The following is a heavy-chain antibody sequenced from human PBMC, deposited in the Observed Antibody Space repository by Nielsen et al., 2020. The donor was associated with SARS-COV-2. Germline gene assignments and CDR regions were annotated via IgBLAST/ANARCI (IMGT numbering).Heavy chain of an antibody. V-gene: IGHV3-49*03. Sequence: GESLKISCTASGFTFGDYAMSWFRQAPGKGLEWVGFIRSKAYGGTTEYAASVKVRFTISRDDSKSIAYLQMNSLKTEDTAVYYCTRVFFGYCSSTSCPHFDYWGQGTLVTVSS. CDR2: IRSKAYGGTT. CDR1: GFTFGDYA. J-gene: IGHJ4*02. D-gene: IGHD2-2*03. CDR3: TRVFFGYCSSTSCPHFDY.